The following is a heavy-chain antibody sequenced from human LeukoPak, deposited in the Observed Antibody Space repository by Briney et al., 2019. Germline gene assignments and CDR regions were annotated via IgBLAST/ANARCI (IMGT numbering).Heavy chain of an antibody. CDR2: IYYSGST. D-gene: IGHD1-26*01. CDR3: ARRLSGSYAFDY. J-gene: IGHJ4*02. Sequence: SETLSLTCTVSGGSISSSSYYWGWIRQPPGKGLEWIGYIYYSGSTYYNPSLKSRVTISVDTSKNQFSLKLSSVTAADTAVYYCARRLSGSYAFDYWGRGTLVTVSS. V-gene: IGHV4-31*03. CDR1: GGSISSSSYY.